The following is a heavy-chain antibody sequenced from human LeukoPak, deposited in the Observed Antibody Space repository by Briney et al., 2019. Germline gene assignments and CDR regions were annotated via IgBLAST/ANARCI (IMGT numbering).Heavy chain of an antibody. CDR3: ARGSGYSLGY. J-gene: IGHJ4*02. Sequence: SETLSLTCTVSGGSISSSSYYWGWIRQPPGKGLEWIASIYTTGSTFYNPSLKSRVTISVDPSNNQFSLKMASVTAADTAVYYCARGSGYSLGYWGQGTLVTVSS. D-gene: IGHD5-18*01. CDR2: IYTTGST. CDR1: GGSISSSSYY. V-gene: IGHV4-39*07.